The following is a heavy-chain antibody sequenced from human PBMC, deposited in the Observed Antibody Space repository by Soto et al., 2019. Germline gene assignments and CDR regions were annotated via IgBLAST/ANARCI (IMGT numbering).Heavy chain of an antibody. J-gene: IGHJ4*02. CDR2: IYYSENT. Sequence: SEIISLSSTVLDGTIGSRGDHWGRIRQPPGKGLEWIGNIYYSENTYYNPSLKSRVTISVDTSKNQFSLRLTSVTAADTAVYDCAIHPPYGPSDHWGQGTLDTVTS. CDR1: DGTIGSRGDH. D-gene: IGHD4-17*01. CDR3: AIHPPYGPSDH. V-gene: IGHV4-39*01.